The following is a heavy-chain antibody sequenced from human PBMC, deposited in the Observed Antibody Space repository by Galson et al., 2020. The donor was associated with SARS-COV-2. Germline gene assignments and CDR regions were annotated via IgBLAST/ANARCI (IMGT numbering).Heavy chain of an antibody. V-gene: IGHV3-49*04. D-gene: IGHD2-2*01. CDR3: TRLGNYCSSTSCYGFYADYCYYGMDV. CDR1: GFTFGDYA. Sequence: GESLKISCTASGFTFGDYAMSWVRQAPGQGLEWVGFIRSKAYGGTTEYAASVKGRFTISRDDSKSIAYLQMNSLKTEDTAVYYCTRLGNYCSSTSCYGFYADYCYYGMDVWGQGTTVTGSS. CDR2: IRSKAYGGTT. J-gene: IGHJ6*02.